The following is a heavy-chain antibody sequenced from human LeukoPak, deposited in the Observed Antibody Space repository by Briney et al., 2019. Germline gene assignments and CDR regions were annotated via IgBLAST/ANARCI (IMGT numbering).Heavy chain of an antibody. CDR3: ARVDVNRAMGHFDY. CDR2: INTNTVNP. Sequence: ASVKVSCKASGYTFTSYAMNWVRQAPGQGLEWMGWINTNTVNPTYAQGFTGRFVFSLDTSVSTAYLQISSLKAEDTAVYYCARVDVNRAMGHFDYWGQGTLVTVSS. J-gene: IGHJ4*02. CDR1: GYTFTSYA. D-gene: IGHD1-14*01. V-gene: IGHV7-4-1*02.